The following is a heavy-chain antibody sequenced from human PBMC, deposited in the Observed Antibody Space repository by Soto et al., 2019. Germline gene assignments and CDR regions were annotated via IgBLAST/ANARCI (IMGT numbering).Heavy chain of an antibody. J-gene: IGHJ5*02. CDR1: GGTFSSYA. Sequence: SVKVSCKASGGTFSSYAISWVRQAPGQGLEWMGGIIPIFGTANYAQKFQGRVTITADESTSTAYMELSSLRSDDTAVYYCARDPSNMVLEWLFGWFDPWGQGTLVTVSS. CDR2: IIPIFGTA. CDR3: ARDPSNMVLEWLFGWFDP. V-gene: IGHV1-69*13. D-gene: IGHD3-3*01.